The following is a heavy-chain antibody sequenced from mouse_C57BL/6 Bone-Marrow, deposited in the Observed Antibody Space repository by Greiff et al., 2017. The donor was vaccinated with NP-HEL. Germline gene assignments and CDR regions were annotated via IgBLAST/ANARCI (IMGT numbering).Heavy chain of an antibody. D-gene: IGHD2-3*01. CDR1: GYSFTGYY. V-gene: IGHV1-42*01. CDR3: ASRDGYYAMDY. CDR2: INPSTGGT. J-gene: IGHJ4*01. Sequence: EVQRVESGPELVKPGASVKISCKASGYSFTGYYMNWVKQSPEKSLEWIGEINPSTGGTTYNQKFKAKATLTVDKSSSTAYMQLKSLTSEDSAVYYCASRDGYYAMDYWGQGTSVTVSS.